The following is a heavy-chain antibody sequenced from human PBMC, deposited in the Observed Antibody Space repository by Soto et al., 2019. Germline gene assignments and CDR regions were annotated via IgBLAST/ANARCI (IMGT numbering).Heavy chain of an antibody. V-gene: IGHV1-58*01. Sequence: ASVKVSCKASGFTFESSVVHWVRQARGQRLEWIGWIVVDTGNTNYAQKVQERVTISRDMSTTTAYMELSSLRSEDTAVYYCEATTTAGDPVYWGQGTQVTVSS. CDR3: EATTTAGDPVY. J-gene: IGHJ4*02. CDR2: IVVDTGNT. CDR1: GFTFESSV. D-gene: IGHD6-25*01.